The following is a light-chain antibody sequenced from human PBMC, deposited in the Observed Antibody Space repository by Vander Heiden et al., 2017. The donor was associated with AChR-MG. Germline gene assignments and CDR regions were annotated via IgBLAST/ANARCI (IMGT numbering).Light chain of an antibody. V-gene: IGKV3-11*01. CDR2: DAS. CDR3: QQHSNWPPIT. J-gene: IGKJ5*01. CDR1: QSVSSY. Sequence: EIVLTQSPATLSLSPGESATLSCRASQSVSSYLAWYQQKPGQAPRLLIYDASNRATGIPARFSGSGYGTDFTLTISSLEPEDFAVYYCQQHSNWPPITFGQRTRLEIK.